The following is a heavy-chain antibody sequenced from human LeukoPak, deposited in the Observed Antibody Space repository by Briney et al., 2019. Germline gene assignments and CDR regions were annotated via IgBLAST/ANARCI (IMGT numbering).Heavy chain of an antibody. Sequence: GGSLRLSCAASGFTFSSYGMSWVRQAPGKGLEWVSTISRSGDSTYYADSVKGRFTISRDNSKNSLYLQMNSLRAEDTAVYYCARDRGSGSYYYYYYYMDVWGKGTTVTVSS. CDR2: ISRSGDST. J-gene: IGHJ6*03. V-gene: IGHV3-23*01. CDR1: GFTFSSYG. CDR3: ARDRGSGSYYYYYYYMDV. D-gene: IGHD1-26*01.